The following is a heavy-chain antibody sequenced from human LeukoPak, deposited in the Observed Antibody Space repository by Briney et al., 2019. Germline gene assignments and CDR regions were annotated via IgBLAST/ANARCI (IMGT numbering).Heavy chain of an antibody. J-gene: IGHJ1*01. CDR3: AKVGYCSSTSCYQH. D-gene: IGHD2-2*01. CDR1: GFTFSSYS. CDR2: ISSSGSTI. V-gene: IGHV3-48*01. Sequence: GGSLRLSCAASGFTFSSYSMIWVRQAPGKGLEWVSYISSSGSTIYYADSVKGRFTISRDNSKNTLYLQMNSLRAEDTAVYYCAKVGYCSSTSCYQHWGQGTLVTVSS.